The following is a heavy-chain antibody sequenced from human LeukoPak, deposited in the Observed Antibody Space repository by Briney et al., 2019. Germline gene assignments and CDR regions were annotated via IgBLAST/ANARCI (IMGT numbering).Heavy chain of an antibody. J-gene: IGHJ3*02. CDR1: GYTFTGYY. V-gene: IGHV1-2*06. CDR2: IDPKTGGT. CDR3: TVLSDGDAFDI. D-gene: IGHD6-6*01. Sequence: GASVNVSCKASGYTFTGYYMHWVRQAPGQGLEWLGRIDPKTGGTKYAQKFQGRVTMTRDTSSSTAYMDLSSLRSDDTAVYFCTVLSDGDAFDIWGQGTLVTVSS.